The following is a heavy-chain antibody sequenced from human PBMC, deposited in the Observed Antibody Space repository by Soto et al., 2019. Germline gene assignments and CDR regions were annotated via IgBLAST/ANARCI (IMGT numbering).Heavy chain of an antibody. CDR2: ISYTGDT. J-gene: IGHJ5*02. CDR3: ARIVVGATVDL. CDR1: GDSVGSHRYC. Sequence: PSETLPVRCSVSGDSVGSHRYCRTWIRQPQGKGLEWIAYISYTGDTNYNPSLKSRVTISVDTSRNQFSLTLTSVTAADTAVYFCARIVVGATVDLWGQGSLVTVSS. V-gene: IGHV4-61*01. D-gene: IGHD1-26*01.